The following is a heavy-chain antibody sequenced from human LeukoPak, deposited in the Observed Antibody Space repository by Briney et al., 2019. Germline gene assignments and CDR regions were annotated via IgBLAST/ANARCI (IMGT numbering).Heavy chain of an antibody. V-gene: IGHV3-23*01. CDR2: ISGSGGST. J-gene: IGHJ6*03. CDR1: GFTFSSYA. D-gene: IGHD2-15*01. Sequence: GGSLRLSCAASGFTFSSYAMSWVRQAPGKGLEWVSAISGSGGSTYYADSVKGRFTISRDNSKNTLYLQMNSLRAEDTAVYYCAKEGFYCSGGSCYSFYYYYMDVWGKGTTVTISS. CDR3: AKEGFYCSGGSCYSFYYYYMDV.